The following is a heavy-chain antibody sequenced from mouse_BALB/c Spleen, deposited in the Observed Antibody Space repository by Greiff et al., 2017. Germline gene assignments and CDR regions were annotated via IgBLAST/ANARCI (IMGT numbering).Heavy chain of an antibody. CDR2: IWGDGST. J-gene: IGHJ4*01. V-gene: IGHV2-6-7*01. CDR1: GFSLTGYG. CDR3: AREDYYYGSSSYYYAMDY. D-gene: IGHD1-1*01. Sequence: VKLVESGPGLVAPSQSLSITCTVSGFSLTGYGVNWVRQPPGKGLEWLGMIWGDGSTDYNSALKSRLSISKDNSKSQVFLKMNSLQTDDTARYYCAREDYYYGSSSYYYAMDYWGQGTSVTVSS.